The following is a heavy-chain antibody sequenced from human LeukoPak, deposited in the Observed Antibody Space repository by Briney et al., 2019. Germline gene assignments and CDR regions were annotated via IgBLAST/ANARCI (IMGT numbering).Heavy chain of an antibody. CDR2: ISGIGDTL. Sequence: GGSLRLSCAASGFTFSTYYMSWVRQAPGKGLEWVSGISGIGDTLFYSDPVKGRFTISRDNSKNTVYLQMNSLRVEDSAVYYCAKKNGGGWPTIFFDYWGQGILVTVSS. J-gene: IGHJ4*02. D-gene: IGHD6-19*01. V-gene: IGHV3-23*01. CDR3: AKKNGGGWPTIFFDY. CDR1: GFTFSTYY.